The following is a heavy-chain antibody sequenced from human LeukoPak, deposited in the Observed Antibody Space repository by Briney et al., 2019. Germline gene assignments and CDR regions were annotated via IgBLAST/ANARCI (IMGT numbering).Heavy chain of an antibody. J-gene: IGHJ4*02. D-gene: IGHD3-22*01. CDR2: INPLSGNT. V-gene: IGHV1-8*01. CDR3: RRRGRRSCGYLFFDY. Sequence: AASVKVSCTASGYTFINYDINWVRRASGQGLGWMGWINPLSGNTAYAPQFHGRVTMSRNTSTSMLYMELSSLTSEDTALYFCRRRGRRSCGYLFFDYWGQGTLVTVSS. CDR1: GYTFINYD.